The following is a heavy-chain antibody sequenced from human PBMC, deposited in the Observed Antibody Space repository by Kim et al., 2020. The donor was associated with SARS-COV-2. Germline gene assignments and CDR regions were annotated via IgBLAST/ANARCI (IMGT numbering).Heavy chain of an antibody. Sequence: DSVKGRFTISRDNAKNSLYLQMNSLRAEDTAVYYCARDRPMIVARGAFDIWGQGTMVTVSS. CDR3: ARDRPMIVARGAFDI. V-gene: IGHV3-21*01. D-gene: IGHD3-22*01. J-gene: IGHJ3*02.